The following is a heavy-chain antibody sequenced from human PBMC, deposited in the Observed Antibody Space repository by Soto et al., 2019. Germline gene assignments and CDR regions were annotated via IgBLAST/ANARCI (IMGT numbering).Heavy chain of an antibody. D-gene: IGHD2-15*01. CDR1: GGTFSGYA. V-gene: IGHV1-69*01. CDR3: ATHSLGTSSPPYFDN. J-gene: IGHJ4*02. CDR2: FVPLFGST. Sequence: QVQLVQSGAEVKKPGSSVKVSCQASGGTFSGYALTWVRQAPGQGLEWMGEFVPLFGSTNYAQKFAGRITTIADESTSTGYMELSTLRSEHTAVYYCATHSLGTSSPPYFDNWGQGTLVTVSS.